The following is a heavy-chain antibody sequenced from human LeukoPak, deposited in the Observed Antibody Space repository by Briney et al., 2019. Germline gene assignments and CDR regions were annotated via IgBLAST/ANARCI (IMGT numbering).Heavy chain of an antibody. V-gene: IGHV6-1*01. D-gene: IGHD3-10*01. J-gene: IGHJ4*02. CDR1: GDSVSSNSAA. CDR2: TYYRSKWYN. Sequence: SQTLSLTCAISGDSVSSNSAAWNWIRQSPSRGLEWLGRTYYRSKWYNDYAVSVKSRITINPDTSKNQFSLQLNSVTPEDTAVYYCARAVTMVRGAIEGFDYWGQGTLVTVSS. CDR3: ARAVTMVRGAIEGFDY.